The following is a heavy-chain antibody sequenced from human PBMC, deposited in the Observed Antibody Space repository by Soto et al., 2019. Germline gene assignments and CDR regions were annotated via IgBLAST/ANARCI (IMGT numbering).Heavy chain of an antibody. D-gene: IGHD6-13*01. CDR3: AIGPHPRIAASCTLYYEYYFDY. V-gene: IGHV3-53*01. CDR1: GFTVSSNY. J-gene: IGHJ4*02. CDR2: IYIGGST. Sequence: GGSLRLSCAASGFTVSSNYMSLVRQSPGKGLEWVSFIYIGGSTYYADSVKGRFTISRDNSKTTLYLQMNSLRAEDTAVYYCAIGPHPRIAASCTLYYEYYFDYSDQGTLFTVYS.